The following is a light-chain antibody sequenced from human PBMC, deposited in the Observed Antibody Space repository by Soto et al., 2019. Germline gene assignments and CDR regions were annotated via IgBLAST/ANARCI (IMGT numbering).Light chain of an antibody. CDR1: QTVNGNS. V-gene: IGKV3-20*01. CDR2: DTS. Sequence: ETVLTQSPGTLSLSPGERATLSCRASQTVNGNSLGWYQQKPGQAPRLLIYDTSSRATGIPHRFSGSGSGTDFTRTISRLEPEDFAVYYCQQCGSLPGTFGQGTRVDIK. J-gene: IGKJ1*01. CDR3: QQCGSLPGT.